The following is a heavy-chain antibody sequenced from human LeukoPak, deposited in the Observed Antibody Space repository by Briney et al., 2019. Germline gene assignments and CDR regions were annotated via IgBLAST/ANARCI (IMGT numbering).Heavy chain of an antibody. V-gene: IGHV1-8*01. Sequence: GASVKVSCKASGYTFTSYDINWVRQATGQGLEWMGWMNPNSGNTDYAQKFQGRVTMTRNTSISTAYMELSSLRSEDTAVYYCARGLYGSGSYYIYYYYYMDVWGKGTTVTVSS. D-gene: IGHD3-10*01. J-gene: IGHJ6*03. CDR2: MNPNSGNT. CDR3: ARGLYGSGSYYIYYYYYMDV. CDR1: GYTFTSYD.